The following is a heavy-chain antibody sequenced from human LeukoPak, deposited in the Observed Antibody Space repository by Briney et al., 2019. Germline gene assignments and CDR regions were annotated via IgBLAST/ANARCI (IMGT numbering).Heavy chain of an antibody. D-gene: IGHD4-11*01. V-gene: IGHV3-30*02. CDR3: AKRFGNYGY. CDR1: GFTFSGSG. J-gene: IGHJ4*02. CDR2: IRYDGSNK. Sequence: GGSLRLSCAASGFTFSGSGMHWVRQAPGKGLEWVTFIRYDGSNKYYTDSVKGRFTISRDNSKNTLYLQMDSLRAEDTAVYYCAKRFGNYGYWGQGTLVTVSS.